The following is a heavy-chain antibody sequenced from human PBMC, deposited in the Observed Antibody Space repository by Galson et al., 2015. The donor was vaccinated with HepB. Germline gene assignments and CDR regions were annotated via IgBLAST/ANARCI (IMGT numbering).Heavy chain of an antibody. CDR2: ISAYNGNT. Sequence: SVKVSCKASGYTFTSYGISWVRQAPGQGLEWMGWISAYNGNTNYAQKLQGRVTMTTDTSTSTAYMELRSLRSDDTAVYYCARDMGPDYGDYQPLFDYWGQGTLVTVSS. CDR1: GYTFTSYG. D-gene: IGHD4-17*01. V-gene: IGHV1-18*01. CDR3: ARDMGPDYGDYQPLFDY. J-gene: IGHJ4*02.